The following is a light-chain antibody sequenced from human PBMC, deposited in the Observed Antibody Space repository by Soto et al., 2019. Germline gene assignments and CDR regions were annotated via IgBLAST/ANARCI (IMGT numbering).Light chain of an antibody. V-gene: IGLV1-47*01. J-gene: IGLJ1*01. CDR3: SAWDDSLSAYV. CDR2: HNY. Sequence: QSVLTQPPSASGTPGQRVTISCSGSSSNIGSDFVYSYQQLPGTAPKLLIYHNYQRPSGVPDRFSGSKSGTSGSLAISDLRSEDEADYYCSAWDDSLSAYVFGAGTKLTVL. CDR1: SSNIGSDF.